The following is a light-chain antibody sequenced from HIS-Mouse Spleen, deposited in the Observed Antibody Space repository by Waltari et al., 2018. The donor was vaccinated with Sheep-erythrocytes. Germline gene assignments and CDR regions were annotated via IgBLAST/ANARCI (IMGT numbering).Light chain of an antibody. J-gene: IGLJ3*02. CDR2: DDS. CDR1: ALPKKY. Sequence: SYELTQPPSVSVSPGQTARITCSGEALPKKYAYWYQQKSGQAPVLVIYDDSKRPSGIPERFSGSSSGTMATLTISGAQVEDDADYYCYSTDSSGNHWVFGGGTKLTVL. CDR3: YSTDSSGNHWV. V-gene: IGLV3-10*01.